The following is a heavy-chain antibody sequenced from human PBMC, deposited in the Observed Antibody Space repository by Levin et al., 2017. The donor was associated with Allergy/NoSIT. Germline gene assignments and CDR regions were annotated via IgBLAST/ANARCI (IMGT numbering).Heavy chain of an antibody. Sequence: PGGSLRLSCAASGFTFNSYSMNWVRQAPGKGLEWVSYISSSSSTIYYADSMKGRFTISRDNAKNSLYLQMNSLRAEDTAVYYCARGYSSGYGGILGYWGQGTRVTVSS. CDR2: ISSSSSTI. CDR3: ARGYSSGYGGILGY. D-gene: IGHD6-19*01. J-gene: IGHJ4*02. CDR1: GFTFNSYS. V-gene: IGHV3-48*04.